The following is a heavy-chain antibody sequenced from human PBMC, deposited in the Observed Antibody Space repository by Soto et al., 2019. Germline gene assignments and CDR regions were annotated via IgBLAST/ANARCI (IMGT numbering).Heavy chain of an antibody. CDR3: ARESGDNWDYEAY. CDR1: GGSITSYR. V-gene: IGHV4-4*07. CDR2: INTSGNT. D-gene: IGHD1-7*01. J-gene: IGHJ4*02. Sequence: SETLSLTCKVSGGSITSYRWSWIRQSAGKGLEWIGRINTSGNTHYNPSLKSRVTVSIDTSQDQFFLTVTSVTAADSAVYYCARESGDNWDYEAYWGQGTPVTVSS.